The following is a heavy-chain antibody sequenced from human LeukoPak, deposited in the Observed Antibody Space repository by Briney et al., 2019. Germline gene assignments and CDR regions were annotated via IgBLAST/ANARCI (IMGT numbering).Heavy chain of an antibody. V-gene: IGHV3-48*03. CDR3: ARAGADYFDY. CDR2: ISSSGSTI. CDR1: GFTFSSYE. D-gene: IGHD4/OR15-4a*01. J-gene: IGHJ4*02. Sequence: GGSLRLSCAASGFTFSSYERNWVRQAPGKGLEWVSYISSSGSTIYYADSVKGRFTISRDNAKNSLYLQMNSLRAEDTAVYYCARAGADYFDYWGQGTLVTVSS.